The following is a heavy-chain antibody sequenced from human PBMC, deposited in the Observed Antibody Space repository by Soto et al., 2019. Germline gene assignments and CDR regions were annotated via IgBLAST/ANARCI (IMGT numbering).Heavy chain of an antibody. CDR1: GFTFSSYA. CDR3: ARGTD. CDR2: ISYDGSNK. J-gene: IGHJ4*02. Sequence: QVQLVESGGGVVQPGRSLRLSCAASGFTFSSYAMHWVRQAPGKGLEWVAVISYDGSNKYYADSVKGRFTISRDNSKNTLYLQMNGLRAEDTAVYYFARGTDWGQGTLVTVSS. V-gene: IGHV3-30-3*01.